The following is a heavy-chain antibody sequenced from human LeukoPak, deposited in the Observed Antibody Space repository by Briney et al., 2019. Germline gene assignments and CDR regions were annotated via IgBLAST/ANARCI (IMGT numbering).Heavy chain of an antibody. CDR1: GFTFISYA. V-gene: IGHV3-30*01. CDR3: ARDRALDY. CDR2: ISSDGSNK. J-gene: IGHJ4*02. Sequence: GRSLRLSCAASGFTFISYAMHWVRQAPGKGLEWVTVISSDGSNKYYADSVKGRFTISRDNSKNTLYLQMNSLRAEDTAVYYCARDRALDYWGQGTLVTVSS. D-gene: IGHD3-10*01.